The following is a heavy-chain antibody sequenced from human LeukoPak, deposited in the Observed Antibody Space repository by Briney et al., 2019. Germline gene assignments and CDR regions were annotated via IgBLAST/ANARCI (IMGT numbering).Heavy chain of an antibody. CDR3: AKGVVPVK. J-gene: IGHJ4*02. CDR1: GFTFSSYG. D-gene: IGHD2-2*01. V-gene: IGHV3-30*18. Sequence: GRSLRLSCAASGFTFSSYGMHWVRQAPGKGLEWVAVISYDGSNKYYADSVKGRFTISRDNSKNALYLQMNSLRAEDTAVYYCAKGVVPVKWGQGTLVTVSS. CDR2: ISYDGSNK.